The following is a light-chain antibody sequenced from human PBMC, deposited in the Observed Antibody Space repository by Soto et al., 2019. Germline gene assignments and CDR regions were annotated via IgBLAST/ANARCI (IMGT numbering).Light chain of an antibody. CDR1: SSDVGGYNY. CDR2: EVY. J-gene: IGLJ1*01. CDR3: SSYVGTNSYV. V-gene: IGLV2-8*01. Sequence: QSVLTQPPSASGSAVQSVTISCTGTSSDVGGYNYVSWYQHHPGKAPKLIIYEVYKRPSGVPDRFSGSKSGNTAALTVSGLQAEDEADYYCSSYVGTNSYVFGTGTKLTVL.